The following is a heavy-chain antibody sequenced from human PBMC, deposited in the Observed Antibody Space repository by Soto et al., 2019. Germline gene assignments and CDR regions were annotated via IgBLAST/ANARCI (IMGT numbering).Heavy chain of an antibody. CDR2: INPSGGST. CDR3: ARVFVSGRDYWAQGTLDTVSSEPANWFDP. V-gene: IGHV1-46*03. J-gene: IGHJ5*02. CDR1: GYTFTSYY. D-gene: IGHD4-17*01. Sequence: GASVKVSCKASGYTFTSYYMHWVRQAPGQGLEWMGIINPSGGSTSYAQKFQGRVTMTRDTSTSTVYMELSSLRSEDTAVHYCARVFVSGRDYWAQGTLDTVSSEPANWFDPLGQGTLFTVSS.